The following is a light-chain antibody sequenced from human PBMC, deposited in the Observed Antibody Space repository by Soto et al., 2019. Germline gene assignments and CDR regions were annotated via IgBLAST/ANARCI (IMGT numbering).Light chain of an antibody. V-gene: IGKV2-28*01. CDR2: FGS. Sequence: DLVMTQSPLSLPVTPGESASISCRSSQSLLYSDGINYLDWYLQKTGQSPQLLIYFGSNRASGVPDSLSCSGSGTKYTLKISRVEADDVGLYFCMQSLHTPRPFGQGNRVEIQ. J-gene: IGKJ1*01. CDR1: QSLLYSDGINY. CDR3: MQSLHTPRP.